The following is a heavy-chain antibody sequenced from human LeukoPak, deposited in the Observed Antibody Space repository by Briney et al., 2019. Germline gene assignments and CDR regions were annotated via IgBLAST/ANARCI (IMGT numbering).Heavy chain of an antibody. CDR1: GGTFSSYA. Sequence: SVKVSCKASGGTFSSYAISWVRQAPGQGLEWMGGIIPTFGTANYAQKFQGRVTITADESTSTAYMELSSLRSEDTAVYYCARVPRSYSSSWYFNWFDPWGQGTLVTVSS. D-gene: IGHD6-13*01. J-gene: IGHJ5*02. V-gene: IGHV1-69*13. CDR3: ARVPRSYSSSWYFNWFDP. CDR2: IIPTFGTA.